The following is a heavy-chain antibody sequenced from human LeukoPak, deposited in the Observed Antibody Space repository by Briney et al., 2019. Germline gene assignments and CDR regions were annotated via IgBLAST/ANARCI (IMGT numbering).Heavy chain of an antibody. Sequence: PGGSLRLSCAASGFTFSDYAMHWVRQAPDKGLEWVAVISYDGSNKYYADSVKGRFTISRDNSKNTLYLQMNSLRAEDTAVYYCARDVPIFGVVIIRYYYYGMDVWGQGTTVTVSS. CDR3: ARDVPIFGVVIIRYYYYGMDV. D-gene: IGHD3-3*01. CDR1: GFTFSDYA. V-gene: IGHV3-30-3*01. J-gene: IGHJ6*02. CDR2: ISYDGSNK.